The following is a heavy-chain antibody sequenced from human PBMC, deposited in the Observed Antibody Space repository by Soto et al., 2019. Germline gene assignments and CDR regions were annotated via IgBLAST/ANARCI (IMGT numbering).Heavy chain of an antibody. D-gene: IGHD5-18*01. V-gene: IGHV4-31*03. Sequence: QVQLQESGPGLVKPSQTLSLTCTVSGGSISSGGYYWSWIRQHPGKGLEWIGYIYYSGSTYYNPSLKSRVPIAVDTSRNQFALKLSSVTAADTAVYYCARENVDTAMVDYWGQGTLVTVSS. CDR3: ARENVDTAMVDY. CDR2: IYYSGST. J-gene: IGHJ4*02. CDR1: GGSISSGGYY.